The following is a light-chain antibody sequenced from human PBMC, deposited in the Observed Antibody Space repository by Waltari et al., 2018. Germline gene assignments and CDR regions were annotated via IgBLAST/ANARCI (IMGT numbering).Light chain of an antibody. J-gene: IGLJ2*01. V-gene: IGLV2-14*03. CDR2: DVN. CDR3: SSYTSSGTLVL. CDR1: SSDAGGHKD. Sequence: QSALTQPASVSGSPGPPITTPCTGTSSDAGGHKDVSWYHQHPGNAPKLMIYDVNNRPSEISTRFSGSKAGNTASLTISGLQAEDEADYYCSSYTSSGTLVLFGGGTKLTVL.